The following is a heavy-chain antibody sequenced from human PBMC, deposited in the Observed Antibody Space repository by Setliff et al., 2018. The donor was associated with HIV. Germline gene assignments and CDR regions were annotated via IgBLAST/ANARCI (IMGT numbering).Heavy chain of an antibody. Sequence: SETLSLTCAASGYSIYSGFSRAWIRQPPGQGPQWIGSIYQSGSIYYNPSLQSRVTISVDSSKNQFSLNLFSVTAADTAVYYCARPRRVRSRAWYWFDIWGQGTLVTVSS. CDR3: ARPRRVRSRAWYWFDI. CDR2: IYQSGSI. CDR1: GYSIYSGFS. V-gene: IGHV4-38-2*01. J-gene: IGHJ5*02. D-gene: IGHD6-19*01.